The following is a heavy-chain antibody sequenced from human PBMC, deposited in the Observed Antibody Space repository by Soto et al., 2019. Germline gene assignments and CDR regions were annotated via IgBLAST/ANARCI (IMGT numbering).Heavy chain of an antibody. CDR3: ARVKEVRFLEWLLFFDF. D-gene: IGHD3-3*01. J-gene: IGHJ4*02. V-gene: IGHV4-30-4*01. CDR2: IYYSGST. Sequence: SETLSLTCTVSGGSISSGDYYWSWIRQPPGKGLEWIGYIYYSGSTYYNPSLKSRVTISVDTSKNQFSLKLSSVTAADTAVYYCARVKEVRFLEWLLFFDFWGQGTLVTVSS. CDR1: GGSISSGDYY.